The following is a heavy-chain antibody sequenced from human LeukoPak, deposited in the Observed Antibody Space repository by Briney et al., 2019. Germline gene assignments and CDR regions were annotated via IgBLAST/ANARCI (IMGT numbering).Heavy chain of an antibody. D-gene: IGHD2-2*01. J-gene: IGHJ5*02. CDR2: INPNSGGT. V-gene: IGHV1-2*02. CDR3: ARVTRLRYCSSTSCSPTNNWFDP. Sequence: ASVKVSCKASGYTFTGYYMHWVRQAPGQGLEWMGWINPNSGGTNYAQKFQGRVTMTRDTSISTAYMELSRLRSDDTAVYYCARVTRLRYCSSTSCSPTNNWFDPWGQGTLVTVSS. CDR1: GYTFTGYY.